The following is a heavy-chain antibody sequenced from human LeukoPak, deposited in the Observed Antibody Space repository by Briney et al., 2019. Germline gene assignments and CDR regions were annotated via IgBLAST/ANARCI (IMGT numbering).Heavy chain of an antibody. CDR2: FDPEDGET. D-gene: IGHD3-10*01. CDR3: ATASMVRGVKVIGAFDI. J-gene: IGHJ3*02. Sequence: ASVKVSCKVSGYNLTELSMHWVRQAPGKGLEWMGGFDPEDGETIYAQKFQGRVTMTEDTSTDTAYMELSSLRSEDTAVYYCATASMVRGVKVIGAFDIWGQGTMVTVSS. V-gene: IGHV1-24*01. CDR1: GYNLTELS.